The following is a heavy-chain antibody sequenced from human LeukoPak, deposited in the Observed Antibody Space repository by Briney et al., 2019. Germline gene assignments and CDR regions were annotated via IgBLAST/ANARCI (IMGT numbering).Heavy chain of an antibody. D-gene: IGHD6-19*01. Sequence: SETLSLTCAVYGGSFSGYYWSWIRQPPGKGLEWIGEINHSGSTNYNPSLKSRATISVDTSKNQFSLQLNSVTPEDTAVYYCAGVDTGYSSGWFPDYWGQGTLVTVSS. CDR3: AGVDTGYSSGWFPDY. CDR2: INHSGST. J-gene: IGHJ4*02. V-gene: IGHV4-34*01. CDR1: GGSFSGYY.